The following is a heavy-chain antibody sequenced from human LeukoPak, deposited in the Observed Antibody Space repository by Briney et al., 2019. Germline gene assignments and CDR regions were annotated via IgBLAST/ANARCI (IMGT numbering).Heavy chain of an antibody. Sequence: SSETLSLNCAVYGGSFSGYYWSWIRQPPGKGLEWIGEINHSGSTNYNPSLKSRVTISVDTSKNQFSLKLSSVTAADTAVYYCARVGTMSLDYWGQGTLVTVSS. CDR2: INHSGST. CDR3: ARVGTMSLDY. D-gene: IGHD3-10*02. J-gene: IGHJ4*02. CDR1: GGSFSGYY. V-gene: IGHV4-34*01.